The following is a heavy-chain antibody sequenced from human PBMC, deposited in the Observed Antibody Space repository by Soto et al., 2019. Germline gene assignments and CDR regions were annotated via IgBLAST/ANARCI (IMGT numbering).Heavy chain of an antibody. J-gene: IGHJ6*02. CDR1: GGTFSSYA. Sequence: SVKVSCKASGGTFSSYAISWVRQAPGQRLEWMGGIIPIFGTANYAQKFQGRVTITADESTSTAYMELSSLRSEDTAVYYCASKLNSSSWYRDYYYYYGMDVWGQGTTVTVSS. CDR3: ASKLNSSSWYRDYYYYYGMDV. D-gene: IGHD6-13*01. CDR2: IIPIFGTA. V-gene: IGHV1-69*13.